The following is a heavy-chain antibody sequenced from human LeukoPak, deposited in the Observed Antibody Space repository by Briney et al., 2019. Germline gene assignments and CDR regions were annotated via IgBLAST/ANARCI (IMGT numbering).Heavy chain of an antibody. D-gene: IGHD2-2*02. CDR2: IWYDGSNK. V-gene: IGHV3-33*06. CDR1: GFTFSSYG. CDR3: AKENLPSEYRIRYYFDY. J-gene: IGHJ4*02. Sequence: PGGSLRLSCAASGFTFSSYGMHWARQAPGKGLEWVAVIWYDGSNKYYADSVKGRFTISRDNSKNTLYLQMNSLRAEDTAVYYCAKENLPSEYRIRYYFDYWGQGTLVTVSS.